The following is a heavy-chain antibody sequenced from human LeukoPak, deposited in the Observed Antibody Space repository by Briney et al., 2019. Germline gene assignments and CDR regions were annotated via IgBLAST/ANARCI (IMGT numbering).Heavy chain of an antibody. CDR3: ARSNCNSCYLGVWYYFDY. Sequence: GGSLRLSCAASGGFIVSSNYMSWVRQAPGKGLEWVSVIYSSGSTYYADSVKGRFTISRDNSKNTLYLQMNGLRAEDTAVYYCARSNCNSCYLGVWYYFDYWGQGALVTVSS. J-gene: IGHJ4*02. CDR2: IYSSGST. V-gene: IGHV3-66*01. D-gene: IGHD1/OR15-1a*01. CDR1: GGFIVSSNY.